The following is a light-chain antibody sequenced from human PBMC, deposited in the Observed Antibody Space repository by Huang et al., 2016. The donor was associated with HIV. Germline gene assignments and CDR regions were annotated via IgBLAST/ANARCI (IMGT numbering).Light chain of an antibody. CDR2: GAS. Sequence: DIVMTQSPDSLAVSLGERATINCKSSQSVLYRSDNKNYLAWYQQKPGQPPKLLIYGASTRESGVPDRFSGSGSGTDFTLTISSLQAEDVAVYYCQQYYTTPPVTFGQGTQLEIK. CDR3: QQYYTTPPVT. V-gene: IGKV4-1*01. CDR1: QSVLYRSDNKNY. J-gene: IGKJ5*01.